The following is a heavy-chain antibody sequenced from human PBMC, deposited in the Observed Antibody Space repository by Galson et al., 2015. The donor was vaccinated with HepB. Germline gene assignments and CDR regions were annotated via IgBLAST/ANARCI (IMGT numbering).Heavy chain of an antibody. CDR3: AKARGSSWFVGNWFDP. J-gene: IGHJ5*02. CDR1: GFTFSSYA. Sequence: SLRLSCAASGFTFSSYAMSWVRQAPGKGLEWVSAISGSGGSTYYADSVKGRFTISRDNSKNTLYLQMNSLRAEDTAVYYCAKARGSSWFVGNWFDPWGQGTLVAVSS. D-gene: IGHD6-13*01. V-gene: IGHV3-23*01. CDR2: ISGSGGST.